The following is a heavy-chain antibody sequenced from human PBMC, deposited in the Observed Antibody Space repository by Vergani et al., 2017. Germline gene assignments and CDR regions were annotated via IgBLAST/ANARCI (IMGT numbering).Heavy chain of an antibody. CDR2: IYYSGST. V-gene: IGHV4-39*07. J-gene: IGHJ4*02. CDR3: ARGVEQWLVRSFDC. CDR1: GGSISSSSYY. D-gene: IGHD6-19*01. Sequence: QLQLQESGPGLVKPSETLSLTCTVSGGSISSSSYYWGWIRQPPGKGLEWIGSIYYSGSTYYNPSLKSRVTISVDTSKNQFSLKLSSVTAADTAVYYCARGVEQWLVRSFDCWGQGTLVTVSS.